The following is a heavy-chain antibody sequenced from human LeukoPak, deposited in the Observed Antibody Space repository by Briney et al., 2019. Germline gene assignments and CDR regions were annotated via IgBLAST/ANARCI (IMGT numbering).Heavy chain of an antibody. V-gene: IGHV4-31*03. CDR1: GGSIDRGDSY. CDR2: IYYSGST. J-gene: IGHJ5*02. Sequence: SETLSLTCTVSGGSIDRGDSYWSWIRQHPGRGLEWIAYIYYSGSTYYNPSLKSRVTISVDMSKIQFSLRLTSVTAADTAVYYCARTYSSSAGYWFDPWGQGTLVTVSS. CDR3: ARTYSSSAGYWFDP. D-gene: IGHD6-13*01.